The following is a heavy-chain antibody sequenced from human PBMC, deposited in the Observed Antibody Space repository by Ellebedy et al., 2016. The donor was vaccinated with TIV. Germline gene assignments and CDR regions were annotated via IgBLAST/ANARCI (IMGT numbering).Heavy chain of an antibody. CDR3: AREGDYYFDY. CDR2: IDAGYGNT. D-gene: IGHD2-21*01. Sequence: ASVKVSXXASGYTFSRYTMHWVRQAPGQRLEWMGWIDAGYGNTRYSQKFQDRVTMTRDTSAKTAYMELTSLRSEDTAVYYCAREGDYYFDYWGHGTLVTVSS. V-gene: IGHV1-3*01. CDR1: GYTFSRYT. J-gene: IGHJ4*01.